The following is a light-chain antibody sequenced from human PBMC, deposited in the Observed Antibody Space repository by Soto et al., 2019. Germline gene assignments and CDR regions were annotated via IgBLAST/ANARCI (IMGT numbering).Light chain of an antibody. CDR1: QSISTY. CDR2: GTS. J-gene: IGKJ4*01. Sequence: DLPLTQSPSSPSASLGERGTMNCPASQSISTYLNWYQQKPGKAPKLLIYGTSSLQGGVPSRFSGSGSGTDFTLTISSLQPEDFATYFCQQSYSNPLTVGGGTKVDIK. CDR3: QQSYSNPLT. V-gene: IGKV1-39*01.